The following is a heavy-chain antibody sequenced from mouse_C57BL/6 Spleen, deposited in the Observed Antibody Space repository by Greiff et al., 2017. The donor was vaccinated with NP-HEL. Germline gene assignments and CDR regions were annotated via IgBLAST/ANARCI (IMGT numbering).Heavy chain of an antibody. D-gene: IGHD2-1*01. Sequence: QVQLQQPGAELVKPGASVKLSCKASGYTFTSYWMHWVKQRPGQGLEWIGMIHPNSGSTNYNEKFKSKATLTVDKSSSTAYMQLSSLTSEDSAVYYCARVYYGTIYAMDYWGQGTSVTVSS. V-gene: IGHV1-64*01. CDR3: ARVYYGTIYAMDY. CDR2: IHPNSGST. J-gene: IGHJ4*01. CDR1: GYTFTSYW.